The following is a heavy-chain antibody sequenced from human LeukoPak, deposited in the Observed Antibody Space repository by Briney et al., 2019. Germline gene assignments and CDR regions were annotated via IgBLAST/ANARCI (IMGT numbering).Heavy chain of an antibody. J-gene: IGHJ5*02. CDR3: ARDPERLITSEGFDP. Sequence: GASVKVSCKASGYTSTGYYMHWVRQAPGQGLEWMGWINPNSGGTNYAQKFQGRVAMTRDTSISTAYMELSRLRSDDTAVYYCARDPERLITSEGFDPWGQGTLVTVSS. CDR2: INPNSGGT. CDR1: GYTSTGYY. D-gene: IGHD3-16*01. V-gene: IGHV1-2*02.